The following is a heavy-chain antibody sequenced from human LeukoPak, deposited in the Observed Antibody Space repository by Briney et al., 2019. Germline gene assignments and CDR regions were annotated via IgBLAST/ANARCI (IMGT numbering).Heavy chain of an antibody. CDR3: AKGGFDYGDYTRDAFDI. CDR2: ISGSGGST. Sequence: PGGSLRLSCAASGFTFSSYAMSWVRQAPGKGLEWVSAISGSGGSTYYADSVKGRFTISRDNSKNTLYLQMNSLRAEDTAVYYCAKGGFDYGDYTRDAFDIWGQGIMVTVSS. J-gene: IGHJ3*02. D-gene: IGHD4-17*01. CDR1: GFTFSSYA. V-gene: IGHV3-23*01.